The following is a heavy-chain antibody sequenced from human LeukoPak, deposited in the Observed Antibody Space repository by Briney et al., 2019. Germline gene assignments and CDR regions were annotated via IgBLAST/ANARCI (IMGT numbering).Heavy chain of an antibody. CDR2: IIPIFGTA. V-gene: IGHV1-69*01. CDR3: AILLSILPVVPAAISSIAAAAPPDY. J-gene: IGHJ4*02. D-gene: IGHD2-2*02. CDR1: GGTFSSYA. Sequence: GSSVKVSCKASGGTFSSYAISWVRQAPGQGLEWMGGIIPIFGTANYAQKFQGRVTITADESTSTAYMELSSLRSEDTAVYYCAILLSILPVVPAAISSIAAAAPPDYWGQGTLVTVSS.